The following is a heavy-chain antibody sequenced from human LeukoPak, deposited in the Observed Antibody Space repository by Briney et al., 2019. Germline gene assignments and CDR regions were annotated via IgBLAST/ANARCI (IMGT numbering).Heavy chain of an antibody. CDR2: IRYDGSNK. Sequence: GGSLRLSCAASGFTFSSYGMHWVRQAPGKGLEWVAFIRYDGSNKYYADSVKGRFTISRDNSKNTLYLQMNSLRAEDTAVYYCARGESGAPNWYFDLWGRGTLVTASS. CDR3: ARGESGAPNWYFDL. J-gene: IGHJ2*01. D-gene: IGHD4-17*01. CDR1: GFTFSSYG. V-gene: IGHV3-30*02.